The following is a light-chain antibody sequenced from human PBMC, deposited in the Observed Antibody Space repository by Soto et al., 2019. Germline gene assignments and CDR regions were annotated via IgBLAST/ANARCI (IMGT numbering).Light chain of an antibody. CDR3: QQYKTYPLT. CDR2: HAS. CDR1: ETISNW. V-gene: IGKV1-5*01. Sequence: DIQMTQSPSTLSASVSDRVTITCRASETISNWLAWYQQKPGKAPKLLIYHASNLESGVPSRFSGSGSGTEFTLTISSLQPDDFAIYYGQQYKTYPLTFGQGTKVEVK. J-gene: IGKJ1*01.